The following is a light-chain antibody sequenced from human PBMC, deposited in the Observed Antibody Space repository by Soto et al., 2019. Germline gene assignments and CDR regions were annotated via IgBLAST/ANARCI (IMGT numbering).Light chain of an antibody. CDR3: QQYYSYPQT. CDR2: AAS. J-gene: IGKJ1*01. V-gene: IGKV1-8*01. Sequence: AIRMTQSPSSLSASTGDRVTITCRASQGISSYLAWDQQKPGKAPKLLIYAASTLQSGVPSRFSGSGSGTDFTLTISCLQSADFATYYCQQYYSYPQTFGQGTKVEIK. CDR1: QGISSY.